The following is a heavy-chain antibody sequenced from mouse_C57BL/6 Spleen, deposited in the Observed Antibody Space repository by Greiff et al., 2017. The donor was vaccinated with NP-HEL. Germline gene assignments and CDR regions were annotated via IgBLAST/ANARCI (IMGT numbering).Heavy chain of an antibody. V-gene: IGHV1-15*01. CDR1: GYTFTDYE. CDR3: TRGKDGAMDY. J-gene: IGHJ4*01. Sequence: VQLQQSGAELVRPGASVPLSCKASGYTFTDYEMHWVKQTPVHGLEWIGAIDPETGGTAYTQKFKGKAILTADKSSSTAYMELRSLTSEDSAVYYCTRGKDGAMDYWGQGTSVTVSS. CDR2: IDPETGGT.